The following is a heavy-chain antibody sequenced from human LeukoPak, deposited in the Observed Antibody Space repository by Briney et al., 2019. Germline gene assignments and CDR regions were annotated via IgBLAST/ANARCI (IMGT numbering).Heavy chain of an antibody. Sequence: XXXTXXVXXGXIXXXSYYWGWIRQSPGTRLEWLGNIYYTGNTYYNPSLKSRVTMSVDTSKNQFSLRLTSVTAADTAVYYCARDIVATPDWFDPWGQGALVTVSS. V-gene: IGHV4-39*01. CDR1: XGXIXXXSYY. D-gene: IGHD5-12*01. J-gene: IGHJ5*02. CDR2: IYYTGNT. CDR3: ARDIVATPDWFDP.